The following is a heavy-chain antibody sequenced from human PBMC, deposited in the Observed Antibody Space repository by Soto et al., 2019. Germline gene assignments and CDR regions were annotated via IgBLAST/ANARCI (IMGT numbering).Heavy chain of an antibody. Sequence: SETLSLTCTVSGGSISSSSYYWGWIRQPPGKGLEWIGSIYYSGSTNYNPSLKSRVTISVDTSKNQFSLKLSSVTAADTAVYYCARGIGNWGSRGGYYYYYGMDVWGQGTTVTVSS. D-gene: IGHD7-27*01. CDR3: ARGIGNWGSRGGYYYYYGMDV. CDR2: IYYSGST. J-gene: IGHJ6*02. CDR1: GGSISSSSYY. V-gene: IGHV4-39*07.